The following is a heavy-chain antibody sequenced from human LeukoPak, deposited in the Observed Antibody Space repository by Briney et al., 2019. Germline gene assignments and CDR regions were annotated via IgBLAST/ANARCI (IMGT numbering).Heavy chain of an antibody. CDR1: GFTFSSYA. V-gene: IGHV3-23*01. J-gene: IGHJ5*02. CDR2: ISGSGGST. CDR3: AKQWSGGDYNDWRTYNWFDP. Sequence: PGVSLRLSCAASGFTFSSYAMSWVRQAPGKGLEWVSAISGSGGSTYYADSVKGRFTISRDNSKDTLYLQMNSLRAEDTAVYYCAKQWSGGDYNDWRTYNWFDPWGQGTLVTVSS. D-gene: IGHD2-21*02.